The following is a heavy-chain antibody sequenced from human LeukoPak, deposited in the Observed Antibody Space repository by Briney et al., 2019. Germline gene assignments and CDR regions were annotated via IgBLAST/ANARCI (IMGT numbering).Heavy chain of an antibody. V-gene: IGHV3-53*01. Sequence: GGSLRLSCAASGFTITTNYMNWVRQAPGKGLEWVSVIYGDDETNYADSVKGRFTISRDNSKNTLYLQMNSLRAEDTAVYYCARGHSSGWYDQYYFDHWGQGTPVTVSS. CDR1: GFTITTNY. D-gene: IGHD6-19*01. J-gene: IGHJ4*02. CDR3: ARGHSSGWYDQYYFDH. CDR2: IYGDDET.